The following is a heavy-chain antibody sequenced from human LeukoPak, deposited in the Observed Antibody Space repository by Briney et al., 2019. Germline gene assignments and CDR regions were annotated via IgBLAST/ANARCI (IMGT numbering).Heavy chain of an antibody. V-gene: IGHV3-21*04. CDR1: GFTFSSYS. J-gene: IGHJ3*02. CDR2: ISSSSSYI. D-gene: IGHD3-9*01. CDR3: AKLHYDTLTGYFPDAFDI. Sequence: PGGSLRLSCAASGFTFSSYSMNWVRQAPGKGLEWVSSISSSSSYIYYADSVKGRFTISRDNAKNTLYLQMNSLRAEDTAVYYCAKLHYDTLTGYFPDAFDIWGQGTMVTVSS.